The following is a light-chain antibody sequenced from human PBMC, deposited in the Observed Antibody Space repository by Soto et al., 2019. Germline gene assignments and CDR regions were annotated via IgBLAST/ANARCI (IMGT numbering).Light chain of an antibody. J-gene: IGLJ1*01. CDR2: GNN. CDR1: SSKIGAGYD. CDR3: HSYDSLSGSGV. Sequence: QSVLTQPPSVSGAPGQRVTISYTGSSSKIGAGYDVHWYQQLPGTAPKLLMYGNNHRPSGVPDRFSGSRSATSASLAITGLQTEDEADYYCHSYDSLSGSGVFGGGTKVTVL. V-gene: IGLV1-40*01.